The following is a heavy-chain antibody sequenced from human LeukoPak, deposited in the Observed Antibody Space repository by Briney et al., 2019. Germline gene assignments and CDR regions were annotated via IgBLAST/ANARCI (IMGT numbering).Heavy chain of an antibody. CDR3: ARGRYCSGGSCPKIGYYYYGMDV. D-gene: IGHD2-15*01. CDR2: INPNSGGT. CDR1: GYTFTGYY. V-gene: IGHV1-2*02. Sequence: ASVKVSCKASGYTFTGYYMHWVRQAPGQGLEWMGWINPNSGGTNYAQKFQGRVTMTRDTSISTAYMELSRLRSDATAVYYCARGRYCSGGSCPKIGYYYYGMDVWGQGTTVTVSS. J-gene: IGHJ6*02.